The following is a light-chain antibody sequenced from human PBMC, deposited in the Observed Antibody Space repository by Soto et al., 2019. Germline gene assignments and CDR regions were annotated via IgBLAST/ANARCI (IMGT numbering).Light chain of an antibody. Sequence: EIVLTQSPGTLSLSPGDRVTLSCRASQSVSTEYFSWYQQKPGQAPRLLIYATSTRAVGIPDRFRGSGSGTGLTVTISSLEPEEFAMCYWQEYGAYNSPRCSFGRGTGLE. CDR2: ATS. CDR1: QSVSTEY. CDR3: QEYGAYNSPRCS. V-gene: IGKV3-20*01. J-gene: IGKJ2*04.